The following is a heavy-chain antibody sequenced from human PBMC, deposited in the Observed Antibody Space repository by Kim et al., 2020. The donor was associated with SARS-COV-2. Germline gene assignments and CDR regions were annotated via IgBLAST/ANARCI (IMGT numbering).Heavy chain of an antibody. CDR3: ARGPSMVRGVIIPNLLDY. Sequence: SETLSLTCAVYGGSFSGYYWSWIRQPPGKGLEWIGEINHSGSTNYNPSLKSRVTISVDTSKNQFSLKLSSVTAADTAVYYCARGPSMVRGVIIPNLLDYWGQGTLVTVSS. CDR1: GGSFSGYY. V-gene: IGHV4-34*01. CDR2: INHSGST. D-gene: IGHD3-10*01. J-gene: IGHJ4*02.